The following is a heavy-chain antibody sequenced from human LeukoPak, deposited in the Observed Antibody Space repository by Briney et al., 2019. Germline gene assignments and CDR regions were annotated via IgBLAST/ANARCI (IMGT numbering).Heavy chain of an antibody. CDR2: IHRDGNNI. V-gene: IGHV3-74*01. J-gene: IGHJ6*02. Sequence: GGSLRLSCVASGFTFDTYWMHWVRQAPGKGLVWVSRIHRDGNNINYADFVQGRFTVSRDNAKNTLYLQMHSLRVEDTAMYYCARGLRDRYGMDVWGQGTTVTVSS. CDR1: GFTFDTYW. CDR3: ARGLRDRYGMDV.